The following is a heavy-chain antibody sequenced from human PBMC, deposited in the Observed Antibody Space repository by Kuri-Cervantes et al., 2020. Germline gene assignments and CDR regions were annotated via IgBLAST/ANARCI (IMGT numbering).Heavy chain of an antibody. CDR2: IGTAGDT. V-gene: IGHV3-13*01. D-gene: IGHD3-10*01. CDR1: GFTFSSYD. Sequence: GESLKISCAASGFTFSSYDMHWVRQATGKGLEWVSAIGTAGDTYYPGSVKGRFTISRDNSKNTLYLQMNSLRAEGTAVYYCARDPWFGELLPRNWGQGTLVTVSS. J-gene: IGHJ4*02. CDR3: ARDPWFGELLPRN.